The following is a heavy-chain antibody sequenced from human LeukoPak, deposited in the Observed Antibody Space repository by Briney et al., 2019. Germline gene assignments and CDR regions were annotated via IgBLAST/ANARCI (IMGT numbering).Heavy chain of an antibody. D-gene: IGHD2-2*01. CDR1: GFTFSNAW. Sequence: GGSLRLSCAASGFTFSNAWMSWVRQAPGKGLEWVGRIKSKTDGGTTDYAAPVKGRFTISRDDSKNTLYLQMNSLKTEDTAVYYCTTPVYMWAAAIRSWGQGTLVTVSS. V-gene: IGHV3-15*01. CDR3: TTPVYMWAAAIRS. CDR2: IKSKTDGGTT. J-gene: IGHJ5*02.